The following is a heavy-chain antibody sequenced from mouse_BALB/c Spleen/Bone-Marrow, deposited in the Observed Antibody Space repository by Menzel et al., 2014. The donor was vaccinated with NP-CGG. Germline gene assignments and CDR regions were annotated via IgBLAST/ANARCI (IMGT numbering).Heavy chain of an antibody. Sequence: VKLMESGPGLVKPSQSLSLTCTVTGYSITSDYAWNWIQQFPGNKLEWMGYISYSGGTNYNPSLKSRISITRDTSKNLFFLHLNSVTTEDTATYYCARVYYYRYWYFDVWGAGTTVTVSS. CDR1: GYSITSDYA. D-gene: IGHD2-14*01. CDR2: ISYSGGT. CDR3: ARVYYYRYWYFDV. V-gene: IGHV3-2*02. J-gene: IGHJ1*01.